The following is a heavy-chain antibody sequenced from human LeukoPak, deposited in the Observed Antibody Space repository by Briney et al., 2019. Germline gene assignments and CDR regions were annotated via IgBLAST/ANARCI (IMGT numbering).Heavy chain of an antibody. D-gene: IGHD5-12*01. CDR3: AREVVPYSMNSDYDAFHI. Sequence: GGSLRLSCAASEFTFSRYSMNWVRQAPGKGLEWVSSISATGIYRYYVDSVKGRFTISRDNAKNSLYLQMNSLRAEDTAVYYCAREVVPYSMNSDYDAFHIWGQGTMVTVSS. V-gene: IGHV3-21*01. CDR1: EFTFSRYS. J-gene: IGHJ3*02. CDR2: ISATGIYR.